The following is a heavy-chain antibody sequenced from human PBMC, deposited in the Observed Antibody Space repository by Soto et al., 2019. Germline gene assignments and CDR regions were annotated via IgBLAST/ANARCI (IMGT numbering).Heavy chain of an antibody. CDR3: AREDDGGDSLDV. V-gene: IGHV4-30-4*08. CDR1: GGSISSDYYH. Sequence: PSETLSLTCTFSGGSISSDYYHWTWIRQSPGKGLEWIGYIHHSGSILYNPSLKSRVTISVDTSKNQFSLHLSSVTAADTAVYFCAREDDGGDSLDVWGQGTTVTVSS. CDR2: IHHSGSI. J-gene: IGHJ6*02. D-gene: IGHD2-21*02.